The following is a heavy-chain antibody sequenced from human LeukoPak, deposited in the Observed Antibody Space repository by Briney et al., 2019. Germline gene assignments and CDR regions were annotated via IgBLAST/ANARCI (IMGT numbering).Heavy chain of an antibody. J-gene: IGHJ6*03. CDR3: ARHARRSGYYYYYMDV. D-gene: IGHD6-6*01. Sequence: SETLSLTCTVSGGSISSYYWSWIRQPPGKGLEWIGYIYYSGSTNYNPSLKSGVTISVDTSKNQFSLKLSSVTAADTAVYYCARHARRSGYYYYYMDVWGKGTTVTVSS. V-gene: IGHV4-59*08. CDR1: GGSISSYY. CDR2: IYYSGST.